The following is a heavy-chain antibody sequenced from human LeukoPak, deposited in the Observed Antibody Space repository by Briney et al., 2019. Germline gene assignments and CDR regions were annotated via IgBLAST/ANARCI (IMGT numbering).Heavy chain of an antibody. CDR2: MNPNSGNT. CDR3: ARVQGPNWFDP. V-gene: IGHV1-8*01. Sequence: ASVKVSCKASGYTFTSYDINWVRQATGQGLEWMGWMNPNSGNTGYAQKFQGRVTMTRDTSTSTVYMELSSLRSEDTAVYYCARVQGPNWFDPWGQGTLVTVSS. J-gene: IGHJ5*02. CDR1: GYTFTSYD.